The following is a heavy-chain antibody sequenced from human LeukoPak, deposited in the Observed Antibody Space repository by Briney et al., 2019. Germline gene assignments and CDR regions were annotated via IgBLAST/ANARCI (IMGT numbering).Heavy chain of an antibody. CDR1: GGSISNSNYY. J-gene: IGHJ4*02. V-gene: IGHV4-39*07. CDR3: ARGVGYSYGYRAARFDY. CDR2: AYYSGTT. D-gene: IGHD5-18*01. Sequence: NASETLSLTCTVSGGSISNSNYYWGWIRQPPGKGLEWIGGAYYSGTTYYSPSLKSRVTISVDTSKNQFSLKLSSVTAADTAVYYCARGVGYSYGYRAARFDYWGQGTLVTVSS.